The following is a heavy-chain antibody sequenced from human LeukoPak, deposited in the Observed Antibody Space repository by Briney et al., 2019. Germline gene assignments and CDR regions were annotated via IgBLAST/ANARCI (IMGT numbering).Heavy chain of an antibody. V-gene: IGHV3-66*01. J-gene: IGHJ6*02. CDR2: IYSGGST. Sequence: PGGSLRLSCAASGFTVSSNYMSWVRQAPGKGLEWVSVIYSGGSTYYADSVKGRFTISRDNSKNTLYLQMNSLRAEDTAVYYCASDCSGGSCYSDYYYGMDVWGQGTTVTVS. CDR1: GFTVSSNY. CDR3: ASDCSGGSCYSDYYYGMDV. D-gene: IGHD2-15*01.